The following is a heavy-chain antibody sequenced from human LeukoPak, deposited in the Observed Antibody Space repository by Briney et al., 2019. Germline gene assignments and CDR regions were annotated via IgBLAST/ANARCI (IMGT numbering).Heavy chain of an antibody. CDR3: ASGGYSGYDAGSDY. CDR2: IKQDGSEK. Sequence: GGSLRLSCAASGFTFSSYWMSWVRQAPGKGLEWVANIKQDGSEKYYVDSVKGRFTISRDNAKNSLYPQMNSLRAEDTAVYYCASGGYSGYDAGSDYWGQGTLVTVSS. V-gene: IGHV3-7*01. CDR1: GFTFSSYW. J-gene: IGHJ4*02. D-gene: IGHD5-12*01.